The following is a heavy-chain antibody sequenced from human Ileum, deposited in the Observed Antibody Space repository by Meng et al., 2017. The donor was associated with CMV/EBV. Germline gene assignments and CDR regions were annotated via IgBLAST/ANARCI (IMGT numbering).Heavy chain of an antibody. CDR3: ARAGYCPGNSCFSDTPYFDY. V-gene: IGHV3-13*01. J-gene: IGHJ4*02. D-gene: IGHD2-8*02. CDR2: IGPGGDT. Sequence: MHWVRQERGEGLEWVSGIGPGGDTYYIDSVKGRLTISRENAKNSLSLQMNSLRAGDTAVYYCARAGYCPGNSCFSDTPYFDYWGRGTLVTVSS.